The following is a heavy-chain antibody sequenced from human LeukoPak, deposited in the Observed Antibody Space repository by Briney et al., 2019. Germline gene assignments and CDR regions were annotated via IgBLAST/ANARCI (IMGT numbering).Heavy chain of an antibody. CDR1: GFTFSRSA. J-gene: IGHJ6*02. D-gene: IGHD3-9*01. V-gene: IGHV3-30-3*01. CDR2: MSYDGSNK. Sequence: PGGSLRLSCAASGFTFSRSAMHWVRQAPGKGLEWVAVMSYDGSNKYYADSVKGRFTFSRDNSKNTLYLQMNSLRAEDTAVYYCARDACRKSGYFDCPYYYGMDVWGQGTTVTVSS. CDR3: ARDACRKSGYFDCPYYYGMDV.